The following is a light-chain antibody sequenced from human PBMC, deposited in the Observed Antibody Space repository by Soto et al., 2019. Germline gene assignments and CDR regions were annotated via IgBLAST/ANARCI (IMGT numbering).Light chain of an antibody. J-gene: IGKJ2*01. Sequence: PGERATLSCMASRSVTNNYLAWHQQKPGQTPRLLIYDASNRATGIPARFSGSGSGTAFTLTISRVEPEDSAVYYCQQTYHSPRTFGQGTKVDIK. CDR2: DAS. CDR1: RSVTNNY. V-gene: IGKV3-20*01. CDR3: QQTYHSPRT.